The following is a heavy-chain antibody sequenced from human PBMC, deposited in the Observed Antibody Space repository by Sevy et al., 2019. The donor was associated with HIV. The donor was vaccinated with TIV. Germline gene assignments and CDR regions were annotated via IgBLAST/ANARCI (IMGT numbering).Heavy chain of an antibody. CDR3: ARDRGSDFWSGDYTRFDP. CDR2: INQHGNEM. D-gene: IGHD3-3*01. J-gene: IGHJ5*02. Sequence: GGSLRLSCAGSGFTFNTYWMSWVRQAPGKGLEWVANINQHGNEMYYVDSVEGRFTISRDNAKNSLYPHMNSLRAGDTAVYYCARDRGSDFWSGDYTRFDPWGQGTLVTVSS. V-gene: IGHV3-7*01. CDR1: GFTFNTYW.